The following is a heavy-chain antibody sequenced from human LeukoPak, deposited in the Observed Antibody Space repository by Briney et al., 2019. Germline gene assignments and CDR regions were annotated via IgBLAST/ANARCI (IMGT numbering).Heavy chain of an antibody. J-gene: IGHJ4*02. D-gene: IGHD2-2*02. CDR1: GGSFRGYY. CDR3: ARFPRYCSSTSCYTISEAYFDY. V-gene: IGHV4-34*01. CDR2: INHSGST. Sequence: PSETLSLTCAVYGGSFRGYYWRWIRQPPGKGLEWVGEINHSGSTNYNPSLKSRVTISVDTSKNQFSLKLSSVTAADTAVYYCARFPRYCSSTSCYTISEAYFDYWGQGTLVTVSS.